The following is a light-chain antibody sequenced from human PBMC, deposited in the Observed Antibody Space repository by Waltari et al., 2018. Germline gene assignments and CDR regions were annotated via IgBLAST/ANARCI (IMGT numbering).Light chain of an antibody. CDR1: QNVLYSSNNTNY. CDR3: QQYYGTPPT. Sequence: DIVMTQSPDSLAVSLGERATINCKSSQNVLYSSNNTNYLAWYQQKPGQPPKLLIYWASTRESGVPDRFSGSGSGTDFTLTISSLQAEDVAVYYFQQYYGTPPTFGQGTKVEIK. V-gene: IGKV4-1*01. J-gene: IGKJ1*01. CDR2: WAS.